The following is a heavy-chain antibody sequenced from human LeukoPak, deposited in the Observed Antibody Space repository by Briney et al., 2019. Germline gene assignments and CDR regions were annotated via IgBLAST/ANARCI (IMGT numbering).Heavy chain of an antibody. J-gene: IGHJ6*02. CDR1: GFTLSSYS. V-gene: IGHV3-21*01. D-gene: IGHD2-2*02. Sequence: GGSLRLSCAASGFTLSSYSMHWVRQAPGKGLEWVSSISSSSSYIYYAHSVKGRFNIPRDNAKNSLYLQMNSLRAEDTAVYYCASSGARYCSSTSCYTAKVRNYYYYYGMDVWGQGTTVTVSS. CDR3: ASSGARYCSSTSCYTAKVRNYYYYYGMDV. CDR2: ISSSSSYI.